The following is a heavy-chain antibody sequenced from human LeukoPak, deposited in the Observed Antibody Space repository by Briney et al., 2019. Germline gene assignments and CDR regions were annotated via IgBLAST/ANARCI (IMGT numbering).Heavy chain of an antibody. CDR1: GGSFSGYY. J-gene: IGHJ4*02. CDR2: INHSGST. V-gene: IGHV4-34*01. Sequence: PSETLSLTCAVYGGSFSGYYWSWIRQPPGKGLEWIGEINHSGSTNYNPSLKSRVTISVDTSKNQFSLKLSSVTAADTAVYYCARGPNPFVRGVIGAWNYWGQGTLVTVSS. D-gene: IGHD3-10*01. CDR3: ARGPNPFVRGVIGAWNY.